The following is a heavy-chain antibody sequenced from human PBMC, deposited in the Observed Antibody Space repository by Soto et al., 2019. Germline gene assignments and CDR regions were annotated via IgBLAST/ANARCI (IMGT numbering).Heavy chain of an antibody. Sequence: ASVKVSCKASGYTFTSYGISWVRQAPGQGLEWMGWISAYNGNTNYAQKLQGRVTMTTDTSTSTAYMELRSLSSDDTAVYYCARVTLGYCISTSCYEAYYFDYWGQGTLVTVPQ. D-gene: IGHD2-2*01. CDR3: ARVTLGYCISTSCYEAYYFDY. V-gene: IGHV1-18*01. CDR2: ISAYNGNT. CDR1: GYTFTSYG. J-gene: IGHJ4*02.